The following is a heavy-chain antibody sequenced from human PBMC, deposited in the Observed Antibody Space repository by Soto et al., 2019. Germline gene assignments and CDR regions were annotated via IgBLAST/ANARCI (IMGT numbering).Heavy chain of an antibody. Sequence: QIQLMQSGAEVKRPGASVRVSCKASGYSFSDYGLXXXRQAXGQGLEWMGWISPNTGNTIYGEKFQGRFTMTTDTSTTTAYMELRSLTSDDAAVYYCARFIMIFGVAPLGSYFDYRGQVTLVAVSS. CDR3: ARFIMIFGVAPLGSYFDY. CDR2: ISPNTGNT. V-gene: IGHV1-18*01. D-gene: IGHD3-3*01. J-gene: IGHJ4*02. CDR1: GYSFSDYG.